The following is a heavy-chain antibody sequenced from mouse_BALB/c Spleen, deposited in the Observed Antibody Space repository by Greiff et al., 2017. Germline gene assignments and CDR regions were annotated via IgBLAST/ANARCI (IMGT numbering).Heavy chain of an antibody. D-gene: IGHD2-14*01. CDR2: IDPANGNT. V-gene: IGHV14-3*02. Sequence: EVQLQQSGPELVKPGASVKLSCTASGFNIKDTYMHWVKQRPEQGLEWIGRIDPANGNTKYDPKFQGKATITADTSSNTAYLQLSSLTSEDTAVYYCARGDRYDAAWFAYWGQGTLVTVSA. CDR3: ARGDRYDAAWFAY. CDR1: GFNIKDTY. J-gene: IGHJ3*01.